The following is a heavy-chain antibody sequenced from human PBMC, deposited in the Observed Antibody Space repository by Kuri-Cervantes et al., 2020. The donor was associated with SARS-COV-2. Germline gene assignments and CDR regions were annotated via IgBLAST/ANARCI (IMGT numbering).Heavy chain of an antibody. V-gene: IGHV3-30*03. Sequence: GESLKTHCAASGFNFSRTDMHWVRQAPGKGLEWVALISSDGSIRRYGDSVKGRFIISREDSKNTLYLQMNSLRVEDTAVYYCARAGSGNYYIPFYYFGLDVWGQGITVTVSS. CDR2: ISSDGSIR. J-gene: IGHJ6*02. CDR1: GFNFSRTD. CDR3: ARAGSGNYYIPFYYFGLDV. D-gene: IGHD3-10*01.